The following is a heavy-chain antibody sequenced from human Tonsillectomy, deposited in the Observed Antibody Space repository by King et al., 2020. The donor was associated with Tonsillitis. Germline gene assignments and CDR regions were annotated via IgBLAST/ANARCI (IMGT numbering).Heavy chain of an antibody. Sequence: VQLVESGGGLVQPGGSLRLSCAASGFTFSTYGMTWVRQAPGKGLEWVSTISQSGSSTYYEDSLRGRFTISRDNSKDNLYLQMHTLGVEATAVYYCVKGGDYQMDVWGQGTTVTVSS. CDR1: GFTFSTYG. D-gene: IGHD4-17*01. J-gene: IGHJ6*02. CDR3: VKGGDYQMDV. V-gene: IGHV3-23*04. CDR2: ISQSGSST.